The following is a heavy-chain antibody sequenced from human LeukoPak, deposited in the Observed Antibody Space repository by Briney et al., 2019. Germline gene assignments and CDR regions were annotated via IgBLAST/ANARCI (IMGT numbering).Heavy chain of an antibody. CDR1: GGSFSGYY. CDR2: INHSGST. D-gene: IGHD2-21*01. J-gene: IGHJ3*02. CDR3: ARGLWGSAGAFDI. Sequence: PSETLSLTCAVYGGSFSGYYWSWIRQPPGKGLEWIGEINHSGSTNYNPSLKSRVTISVDTSKNQFSLKLSSVTAADTAVYYCARGLWGSAGAFDIWGQGTMVTVSS. V-gene: IGHV4-34*01.